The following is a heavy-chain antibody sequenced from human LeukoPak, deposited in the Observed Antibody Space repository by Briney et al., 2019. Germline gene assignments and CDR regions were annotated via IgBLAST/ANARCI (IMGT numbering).Heavy chain of an antibody. J-gene: IGHJ4*02. CDR1: GFTFSSYA. V-gene: IGHV3-23*01. D-gene: IGHD3-22*01. CDR3: AKADDSSGYYISLFDY. Sequence: PGGSLRLSCAASGFTFSSYAVHWVRQAPGKGLEWVSAISGSGGSTYYADSVEGRFTISRDNSKNTLYLQMNSLRAEDTAVYYCAKADDSSGYYISLFDYWGQGTLVTVSS. CDR2: ISGSGGST.